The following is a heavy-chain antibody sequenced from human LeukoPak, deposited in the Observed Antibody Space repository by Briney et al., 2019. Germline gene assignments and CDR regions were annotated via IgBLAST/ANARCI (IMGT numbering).Heavy chain of an antibody. CDR2: ISSSGST. CDR3: ARGLVDSSGWYNWFDP. V-gene: IGHV4-61*02. J-gene: IGHJ5*02. D-gene: IGHD6-19*01. CDR1: GDSISSGDYY. Sequence: SETLSLTCTVSGDSISSGDYYWSWIRQPAGKGLEWIGRISSSGSTNYNPSLKSRVTISVDTSKSQFSLKLSSVTAADTAVYYCARGLVDSSGWYNWFDPWGQGTLVTVSS.